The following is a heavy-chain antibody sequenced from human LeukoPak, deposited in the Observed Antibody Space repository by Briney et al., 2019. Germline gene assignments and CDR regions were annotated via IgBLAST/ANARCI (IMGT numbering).Heavy chain of an antibody. CDR2: IYHTGST. J-gene: IGHJ3*02. V-gene: IGHV4-39*07. CDR1: GGSISSGTYY. CDR3: AKCRRMVDAFDI. Sequence: SETLSLTCTVSGGSISSGTYYWGWIRQSPGKGLEWIGSIYHTGSTYYNPSFKSRVTMSVDTSKNQFSLKLSSVTAADTAVYYCAKCRRMVDAFDIWGQGTMVTVSS. D-gene: IGHD3-10*01.